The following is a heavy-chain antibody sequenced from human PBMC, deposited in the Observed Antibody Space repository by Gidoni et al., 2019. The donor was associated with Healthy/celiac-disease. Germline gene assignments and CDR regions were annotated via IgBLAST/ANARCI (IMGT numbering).Heavy chain of an antibody. Sequence: EVQLVESGGGLVQPGGSLRLSCAASGFTCSSYEMNWVRQAPGKGLEWVSYISSSGSTIYYADSVKGRFTISRDNAKNSLYLKMNSLRAEDTAVYYCARDAVPTLFDYWGQGTLVTVSS. CDR3: ARDAVPTLFDY. CDR1: GFTCSSYE. V-gene: IGHV3-48*03. J-gene: IGHJ4*02. D-gene: IGHD6-6*01. CDR2: ISSSGSTI.